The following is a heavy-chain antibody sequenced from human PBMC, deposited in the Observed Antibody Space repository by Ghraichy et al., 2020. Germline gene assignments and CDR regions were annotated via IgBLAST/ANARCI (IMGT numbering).Heavy chain of an antibody. CDR1: GGSIFSRTYY. D-gene: IGHD3-9*01. CDR3: ARMDYDILTGHYAMDV. J-gene: IGHJ6*02. Sequence: SETLSLTCTISGGSIFSRTYYWVWIRQPPAKGLEWIGSIYSTGSTYNPSLKSRVTMSVDTSKNQFSLELRSVTAADTGVYFWARMDYDILTGHYAMDVWGQGTTVTVSS. CDR2: IYSTGST. V-gene: IGHV4-39*07.